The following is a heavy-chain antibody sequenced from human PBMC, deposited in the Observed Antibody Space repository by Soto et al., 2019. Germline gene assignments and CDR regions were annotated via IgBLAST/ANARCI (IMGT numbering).Heavy chain of an antibody. Sequence: EVQLVESGGGLVQPGRSLRLSCAASGFTFDDYAMHWVRQAPGKGLEWVSGISWNRGSIGYADSVKGRFTISRDNAKNSLCLQMHSLSSEDTAVDYCAKAEKRVTTDVYSYMFDYWCQRTLVTVSS. D-gene: IGHD1-1*01. J-gene: IGHJ4*02. CDR1: GFTFDDYA. CDR3: AKAEKRVTTDVYSYMFDY. CDR2: ISWNRGSI. V-gene: IGHV3-9*01.